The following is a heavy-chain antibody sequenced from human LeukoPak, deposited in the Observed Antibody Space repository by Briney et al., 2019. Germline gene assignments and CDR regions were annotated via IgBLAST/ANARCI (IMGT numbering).Heavy chain of an antibody. Sequence: SETLSLTCAVYGGSFSGYYWSWIRQPPGKGLEWIGEINHSGSTNYNPSLKSRVTISVDTSKNQFSLKLSSVTAADTAAYYCARGRYYGSGSYYNARPSYNWFDPWGQGTLVTVSS. V-gene: IGHV4-34*01. J-gene: IGHJ5*02. CDR1: GGSFSGYY. CDR3: ARGRYYGSGSYYNARPSYNWFDP. CDR2: INHSGST. D-gene: IGHD3-10*01.